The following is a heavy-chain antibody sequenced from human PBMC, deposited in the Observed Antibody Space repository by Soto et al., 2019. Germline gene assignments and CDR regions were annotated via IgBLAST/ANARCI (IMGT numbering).Heavy chain of an antibody. CDR2: IIPIAAIA. V-gene: IGHV1-69*02. D-gene: IGHD3-10*01. CDR1: GGTFSRYT. J-gene: IGHJ5*02. Sequence: QVQLVQSGAEVKKPGSSVKVSCKASGGTFSRYTINWVRQAPGQGLEWMGRIIPIAAIANYTQKFQGRVTMTVDQSYPTAYMELSGLSFDDTAVYYCASGCTRIRGAPGWFDPWGKGTLVTVSS. CDR3: ASGCTRIRGAPGWFDP.